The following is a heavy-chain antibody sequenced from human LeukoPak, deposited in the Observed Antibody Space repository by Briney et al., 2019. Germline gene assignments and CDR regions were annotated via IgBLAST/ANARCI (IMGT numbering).Heavy chain of an antibody. CDR3: ARDGRYCSGGSCSDY. D-gene: IGHD2-15*01. CDR1: GYTFTSYG. CDR2: ISAYNGNT. Sequence: ASVKVSCKASGYTFTSYGISWVRQAPGQGLEWMGWISAYNGNTNYAQKLQGRVTMTTDTSTSTAYMELRSLRSDDTAVYYCARDGRYCSGGSCSDYWGQGTLVTVSS. V-gene: IGHV1-18*01. J-gene: IGHJ4*02.